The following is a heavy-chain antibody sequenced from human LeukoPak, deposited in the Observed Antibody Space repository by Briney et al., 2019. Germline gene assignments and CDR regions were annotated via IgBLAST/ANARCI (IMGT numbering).Heavy chain of an antibody. CDR3: ARVPLDIILLYYMDV. CDR2: ISGNSDHI. Sequence: GGSLRLSCAASGFTFRNYNMNWVRQSPGEGLEWVASISGNSDHILHSDSVKGRFTISRDNARDSLYLEMNSLRAEDTAIYYCARVPLDIILLYYMDVWGKGTPVTVSS. D-gene: IGHD3-9*01. CDR1: GFTFRNYN. J-gene: IGHJ6*03. V-gene: IGHV3-21*01.